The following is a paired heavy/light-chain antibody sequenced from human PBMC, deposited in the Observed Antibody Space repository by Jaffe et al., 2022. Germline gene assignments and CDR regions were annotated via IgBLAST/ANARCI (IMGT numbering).Light chain of an antibody. CDR2: YAS. V-gene: IGKV6-21*02. Sequence: EIVLTQSPDFQSVTPKEKVTITCRASQSIGSSLHWYQQKPDQSPKLLIKYASQSISGVPSRFSGSGSGTDFTLTINSLEAEDAATYYCHQSSSLLTFGGGTKVEIK. CDR3: HQSSSLLT. CDR1: QSIGSS. J-gene: IGKJ4*01.
Heavy chain of an antibody. CDR3: AREDVLLWFRELLFGMFDY. CDR1: GDSVSSNSAA. Sequence: QVQLQQSGPGLVKPSQTLSLTCAISGDSVSSNSAAWNWIRQSPSRGLEWLGRTYYRSKWYNDYAVSVKSRITINPDTSKNQFSLQLNSVTPEDTAVYYCAREDVLLWFRELLFGMFDYWGQGTLVTVSS. V-gene: IGHV6-1*01. CDR2: TYYRSKWYN. J-gene: IGHJ4*02. D-gene: IGHD3-10*01.